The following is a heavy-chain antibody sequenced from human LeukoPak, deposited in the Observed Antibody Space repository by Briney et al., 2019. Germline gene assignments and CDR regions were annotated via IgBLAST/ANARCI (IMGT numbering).Heavy chain of an antibody. CDR3: ARDQDYYDSSGPFDY. CDR1: GFTFSSYS. CDR2: ISSSSYI. Sequence: GGSLRLSCAASGFTFSSYSMNWVRQAPGKGLEWVSSISSSSYIYYADSVKGRFTISRDNAKNSLYLQMNSLRAEDTAVYYCARDQDYYDSSGPFDYWGQGTLVTVSS. J-gene: IGHJ4*02. V-gene: IGHV3-21*01. D-gene: IGHD3-22*01.